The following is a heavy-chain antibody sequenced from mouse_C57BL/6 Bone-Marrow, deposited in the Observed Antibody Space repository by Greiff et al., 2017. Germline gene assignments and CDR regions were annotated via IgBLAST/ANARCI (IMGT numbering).Heavy chain of an antibody. V-gene: IGHV5-6*01. J-gene: IGHJ4*01. CDR2: ISSGGSYT. CDR3: ASAEGYYYGRDY. CDR1: GFTFSSYG. Sequence: EVQLVESGGELVKPGGSLKLSCAASGFTFSSYGMSWVRQTPDKRLEWVATISSGGSYTYYPDSVKGRFTISRDNAKNTLYLQMSSLKSEDTAMYYCASAEGYYYGRDYWGQGTGVTVSA.